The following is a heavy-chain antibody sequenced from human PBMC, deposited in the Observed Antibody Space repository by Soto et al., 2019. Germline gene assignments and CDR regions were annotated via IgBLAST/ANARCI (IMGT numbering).Heavy chain of an antibody. Sequence: PGESLKISCKGSGYSFTSYWIGWARQMPGKGLEWMGIIYPGDSDTRYSPSFQGQVTISADKSISTAYLQWSSLKASDTAMYYCARTAAAGKYYYAMGVWGQGTMVTVSS. CDR3: ARTAAAGKYYYAMGV. D-gene: IGHD6-13*01. CDR1: GYSFTSYW. J-gene: IGHJ6*02. CDR2: IYPGDSDT. V-gene: IGHV5-51*01.